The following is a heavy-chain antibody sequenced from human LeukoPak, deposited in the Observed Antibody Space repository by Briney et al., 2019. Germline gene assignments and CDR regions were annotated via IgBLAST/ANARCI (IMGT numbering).Heavy chain of an antibody. CDR3: ARADDSSGYALH. J-gene: IGHJ4*02. CDR2: IYHSGST. CDR1: GGSISSGGYY. Sequence: SETLSLTCTVSGGSISSGGYYWGWIRQSPGKGLEWIGGIYHSGSTYYNPSLKSRVTILVDTSKNQFSLKLSSVTAADTAVYYCARADDSSGYALHWGQGTLVTVSS. V-gene: IGHV4-39*07. D-gene: IGHD3-22*01.